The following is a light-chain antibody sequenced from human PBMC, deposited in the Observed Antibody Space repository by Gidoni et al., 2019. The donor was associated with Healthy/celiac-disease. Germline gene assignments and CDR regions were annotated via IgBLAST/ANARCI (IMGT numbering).Light chain of an antibody. CDR3: QQRSNWPRRT. J-gene: IGKJ1*01. V-gene: IGKV3-11*01. Sequence: ELVLTQSPATLSLSPGESATLSCRASQSVSSYLAWYQQKRGQAPRLLIFDASNRATGIPARFSGGGSWTDFTLPISSLEPEDFAVYYCQQRSNWPRRTFGQGTKVEIK. CDR1: QSVSSY. CDR2: DAS.